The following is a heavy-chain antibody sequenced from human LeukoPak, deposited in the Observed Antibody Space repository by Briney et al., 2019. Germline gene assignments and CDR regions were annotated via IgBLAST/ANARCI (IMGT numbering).Heavy chain of an antibody. CDR2: IRYDGSNK. V-gene: IGHV3-30*02. CDR1: GFTFSSYG. CDR3: AKDFLGKNGWFDP. Sequence: GGSLRLSCAASGFTFSSYGMHWVRQAPGKGLEWVAFIRYDGSNKYYADSVKGRFTISRDNSKNTLYLQMNSLRAEDTAVYYCAKDFLGKNGWFDPWGQGTLVTVSS. J-gene: IGHJ5*02. D-gene: IGHD7-27*01.